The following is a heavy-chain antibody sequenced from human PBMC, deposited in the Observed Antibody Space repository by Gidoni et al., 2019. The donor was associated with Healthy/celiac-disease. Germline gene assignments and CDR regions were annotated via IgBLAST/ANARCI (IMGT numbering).Heavy chain of an antibody. CDR3: ASGVVVTASRSDAFDI. J-gene: IGHJ3*02. CDR2: INPSGGST. Sequence: QVQLVQSGAEVKKPGASVKVSCKASGYTSTSYYMHWVRQAPGQGLEWMGIINPSGGSTSYAQKFQGRVTMTRDTSTSTVYMELSSLRSEDTAVYYCASGVVVTASRSDAFDIWGQGTMVTVSS. V-gene: IGHV1-46*01. CDR1: GYTSTSYY. D-gene: IGHD2-21*02.